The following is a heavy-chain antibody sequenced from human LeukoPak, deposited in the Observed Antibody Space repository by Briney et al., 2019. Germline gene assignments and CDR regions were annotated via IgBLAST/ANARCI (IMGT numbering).Heavy chain of an antibody. CDR2: IYYSGST. Sequence: PSETLSLTCTVSGGSISSSSYYWGWIRQPPGKGLEWIGSIYYSGSTNYNPSLKSRVTISVDTSKNQFSLKLSSVTAADTAVYYCARYNCSSGYYYDYYGMDVWGQGTTVTVSS. V-gene: IGHV4-39*07. J-gene: IGHJ6*02. CDR3: ARYNCSSGYYYDYYGMDV. CDR1: GGSISSSSYY. D-gene: IGHD3-22*01.